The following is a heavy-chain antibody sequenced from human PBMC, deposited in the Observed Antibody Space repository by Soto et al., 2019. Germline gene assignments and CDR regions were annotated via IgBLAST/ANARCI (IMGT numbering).Heavy chain of an antibody. CDR1: GGSISSYY. V-gene: IGHV4-59*01. Sequence: PSETLSLTCTVSGGSISSYYWSWIRQPPGKGLEWIGYIYYSGSTSYNPSLKSRVTISVDTSKNQFSLKLSSVTAADTAVYYCARVGTTVTYYYYYYMDVWGKGTTVTVSS. CDR2: IYYSGST. D-gene: IGHD4-4*01. CDR3: ARVGTTVTYYYYYYMDV. J-gene: IGHJ6*03.